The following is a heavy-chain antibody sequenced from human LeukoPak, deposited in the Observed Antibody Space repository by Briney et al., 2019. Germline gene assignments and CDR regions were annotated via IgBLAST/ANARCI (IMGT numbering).Heavy chain of an antibody. CDR1: GFTFSGYW. CDR2: IKSDGSTT. CDR3: ARGDSFDI. V-gene: IGHV3-74*01. Sequence: GGSLRLSCAASGFTFSGYWMHWVRQAPGQGLVWVSRIKSDGSTTTYADSVKGRFTISRDNAKNTLYLQMNSLRAEDTAVYNCARGDSFDIWGQGTVVTVSS. J-gene: IGHJ3*02. D-gene: IGHD2-15*01.